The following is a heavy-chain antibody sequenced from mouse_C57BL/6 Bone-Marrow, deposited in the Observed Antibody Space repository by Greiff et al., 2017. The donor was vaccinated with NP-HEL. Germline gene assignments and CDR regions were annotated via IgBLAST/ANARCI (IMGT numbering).Heavy chain of an antibody. Sequence: QVTLKVSGPGILQPSQTLSLTCSFSGFSLSTFGMGVGWIRQPSGKGLEWLAHICWDDDKYYNPALKSRLTISKYTSKNQVFLKIANVDTADTATYYCARIPLLLRIYYAMDYWGQGTSVTVSS. CDR1: GFSLSTFGMG. D-gene: IGHD1-1*01. CDR3: ARIPLLLRIYYAMDY. V-gene: IGHV8-8*01. CDR2: ICWDDDK. J-gene: IGHJ4*01.